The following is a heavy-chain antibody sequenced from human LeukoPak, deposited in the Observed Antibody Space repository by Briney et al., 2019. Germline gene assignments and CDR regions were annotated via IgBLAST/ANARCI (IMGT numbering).Heavy chain of an antibody. D-gene: IGHD2-15*01. CDR3: AKVNTEDIVVVVAALYYFDY. V-gene: IGHV3-23*01. J-gene: IGHJ4*02. Sequence: GGSLRLSCAASGFTFSGYAMSWVRQAPGKGLEWVSAISGSGGSTYYADSVKGRFTISRDNSKNTLYLQMNSLRAEDTAVYYCAKVNTEDIVVVVAALYYFDYWGQGTLVTVSS. CDR2: ISGSGGST. CDR1: GFTFSGYA.